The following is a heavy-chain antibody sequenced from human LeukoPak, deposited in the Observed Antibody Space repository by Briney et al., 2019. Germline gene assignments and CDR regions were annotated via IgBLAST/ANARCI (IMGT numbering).Heavy chain of an antibody. V-gene: IGHV3-7*01. CDR3: AREDGYCSGGNCSSYFDS. Sequence: GGSLRLSCAASGFTFSHFWMSWVRQAPGKGLEWVAYIKKTGSETYYVDSVKGRFTITRDNTRSSLFLQMYSLRAEDTAVYFCAREDGYCSGGNCSSYFDSWGQGTLVTVSS. CDR1: GFTFSHFW. CDR2: IKKTGSET. D-gene: IGHD2-15*01. J-gene: IGHJ4*02.